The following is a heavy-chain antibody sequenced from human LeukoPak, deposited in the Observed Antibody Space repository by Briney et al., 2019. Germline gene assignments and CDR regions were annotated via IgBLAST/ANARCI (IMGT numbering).Heavy chain of an antibody. CDR2: INPNSGGT. J-gene: IGHJ6*03. V-gene: IGHV1-2*02. D-gene: IGHD5-18*01. CDR1: GYTFTGYY. Sequence: GASVKVSCKASGYTFTGYYMHWVRQAPGQGLEWMGWINPNSGGTNYAQKFQGRVTMTRDTSISTAYMELSRLRSDDTAVYYCARSALDTAMTTIYYYYYYMDVWGKGTTVTVSS. CDR3: ARSALDTAMTTIYYYYYYMDV.